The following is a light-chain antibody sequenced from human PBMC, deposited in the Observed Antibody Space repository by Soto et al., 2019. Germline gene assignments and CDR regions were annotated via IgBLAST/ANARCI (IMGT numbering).Light chain of an antibody. V-gene: IGKV3D-20*02. CDR1: QSVRNNY. CDR2: GAS. Sequence: IVFTQSPCTLSLSPGERAPLSCRASQSVRNNYLAWYQQKPGQAPRFLIYGASTRATGIPARFSGSGSGTEFTLTISSLQSEDFAVYYCQQRSNWPPITFGQGTRLEIK. J-gene: IGKJ5*01. CDR3: QQRSNWPPIT.